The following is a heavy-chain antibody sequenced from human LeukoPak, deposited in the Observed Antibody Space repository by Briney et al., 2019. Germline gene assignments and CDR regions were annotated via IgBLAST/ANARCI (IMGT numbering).Heavy chain of an antibody. Sequence: PGRSLRLSCAASGFTFSSYGMHWVRQAPGKGLEWVAVISYDGSNKYYADSVKGRFTISRDNSKNTLYLQMNSLRAEDTAVYYCAKAKMIVVVSAIDYWGQGTLVTVSS. V-gene: IGHV3-30*18. CDR3: AKAKMIVVVSAIDY. CDR2: ISYDGSNK. CDR1: GFTFSSYG. D-gene: IGHD3-22*01. J-gene: IGHJ4*02.